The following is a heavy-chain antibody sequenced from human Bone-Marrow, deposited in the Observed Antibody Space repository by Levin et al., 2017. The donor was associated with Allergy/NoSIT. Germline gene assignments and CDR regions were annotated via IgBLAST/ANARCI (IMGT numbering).Heavy chain of an antibody. CDR1: GYSFTGYL. CDR3: ARAFIKWGLGESSPR. Sequence: GGSLRLSCKASGYSFTGYLMHWVRQAPGLGLEWMGWINTNSGDTQYAQKFQDRVTMSRDTSISTAYMELSRLRSDDTAVYFCARAFIKWGLGESSPRWGQGTLVSVSS. D-gene: IGHD3-16*02. V-gene: IGHV1-2*02. J-gene: IGHJ4*02. CDR2: INTNSGDT.